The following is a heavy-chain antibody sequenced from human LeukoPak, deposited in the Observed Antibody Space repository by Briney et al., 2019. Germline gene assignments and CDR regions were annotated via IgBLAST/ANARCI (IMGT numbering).Heavy chain of an antibody. D-gene: IGHD1-7*01. V-gene: IGHV4-39*07. CDR1: GDSIKNYY. Sequence: SETLSLTCTVSGDSIKNYYWGWIRQPPGKGLEWIGSIYYSGSTYYNPSLKSRVTISVDKPNKTFSLKLTSVTAADTAVYFCARDSRMASRTGTFDSWGQGMSVIVAS. CDR2: IYYSGST. J-gene: IGHJ4*02. CDR3: ARDSRMASRTGTFDS.